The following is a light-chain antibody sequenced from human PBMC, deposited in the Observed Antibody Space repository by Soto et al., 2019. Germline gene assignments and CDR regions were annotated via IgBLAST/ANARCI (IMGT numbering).Light chain of an antibody. CDR1: SGHSSYA. Sequence: QPVLTQSPSASASLGASGKLTCTLNSGHSSYAIAWHQQQPEKGARYLMKLNSDGSHSRGAGIPDRFSGSSSGAERYLTISSPQSEDEADYYCQTWGTGIRVFGGGTTLTVL. J-gene: IGLJ2*01. CDR3: QTWGTGIRV. CDR2: LNSDGSH. V-gene: IGLV4-69*01.